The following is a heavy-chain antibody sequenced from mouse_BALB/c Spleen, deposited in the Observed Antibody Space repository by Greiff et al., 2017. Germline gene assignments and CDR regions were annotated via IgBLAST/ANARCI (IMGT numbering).Heavy chain of an antibody. CDR2: INSNGGST. Sequence: VQLKESGGGLVQPGGSLKLSCAASGFTFSSYGMSWVRQTPDKRLELVATINSNGGSTYYPDSVKGRFTISRDNAKNTLYLQMSSLKSEDTAMYYCARVAQYGAMDYWGQGTSVTVSS. J-gene: IGHJ4*01. CDR3: ARVAQYGAMDY. D-gene: IGHD2-10*02. CDR1: GFTFSSYG. V-gene: IGHV5-6-3*01.